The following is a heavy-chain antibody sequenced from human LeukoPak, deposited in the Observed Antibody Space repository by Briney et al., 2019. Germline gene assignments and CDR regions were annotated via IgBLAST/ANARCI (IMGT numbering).Heavy chain of an antibody. CDR2: INHSGST. CDR3: AGLSSSWYQDWYFDL. J-gene: IGHJ2*01. Sequence: SETLSLTCAVYGGSFSGYYWSWIRQPPGKGLEWIGEINHSGSTNYNPSLKSRVTMSEDTSKKQFYLKLSSVTAADTAVYYCAGLSSSWYQDWYFDLWGRGTLVTVSS. D-gene: IGHD6-13*01. CDR1: GGSFSGYY. V-gene: IGHV4-34*10.